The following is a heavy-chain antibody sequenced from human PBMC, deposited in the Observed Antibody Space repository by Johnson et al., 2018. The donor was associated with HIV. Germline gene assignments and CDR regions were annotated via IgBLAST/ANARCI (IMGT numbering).Heavy chain of an antibody. Sequence: QMQLVESGGGVVQPGRSLRLSCAASGFTFRSYAMHWVRQAPGKGLEWVAVISYDGKSPYYADSVQGRFTISRDNSKNTLYLQMNSLRAEDTAVYYCAPLGDAFDIWGQGTMVTVSS. CDR2: ISYDGKSP. CDR1: GFTFRSYA. D-gene: IGHD7-27*01. CDR3: APLGDAFDI. V-gene: IGHV3-30*04. J-gene: IGHJ3*02.